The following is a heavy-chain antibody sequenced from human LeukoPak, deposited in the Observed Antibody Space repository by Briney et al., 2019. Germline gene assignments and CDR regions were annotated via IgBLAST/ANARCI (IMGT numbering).Heavy chain of an antibody. D-gene: IGHD2-2*02. CDR3: ARGPYCSSTSCYTEFDY. CDR1: GFTFSSYW. V-gene: IGHV3-74*01. Sequence: PGGSLRLPCAASGFTFSSYWMHWVRQAPGKGLVWVSRINTDGSSTSYADSVKGRFTISRDNAKNTLYLQMNSLRAEDTAAYYCARGPYCSSTSCYTEFDYWGQGTTVAVSS. J-gene: IGHJ4*03. CDR2: INTDGSST.